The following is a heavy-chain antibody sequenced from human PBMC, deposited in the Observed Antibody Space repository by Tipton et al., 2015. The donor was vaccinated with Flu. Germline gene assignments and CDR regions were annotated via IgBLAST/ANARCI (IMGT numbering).Heavy chain of an antibody. CDR2: IWYDGSNK. J-gene: IGHJ4*02. D-gene: IGHD5-18*01. CDR1: GFTFSSYG. V-gene: IGHV3-33*01. Sequence: SLRLSCAASGFTFSSYGMHWVRQAPGKGLEWVAVIWYDGSNKYYADSVKGRFTISRDNSKNTLYLQMNSLRAEDTAVYYCARDNDGYSYEVDQGFDYWGQGALVTVSS. CDR3: ARDNDGYSYEVDQGFDY.